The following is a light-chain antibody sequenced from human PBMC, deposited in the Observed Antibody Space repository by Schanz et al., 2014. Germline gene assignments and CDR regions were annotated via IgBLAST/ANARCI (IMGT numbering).Light chain of an antibody. Sequence: QSALTQPASVSGSPGQSITISCTATGSADGAFTYVSWYQQHPGKAPKLMIYDVSNRPSGVSNRFSGSKSGNTASLTISGLQTEDEADYYCSSYAGSNNWVFGGGTKLTVL. J-gene: IGLJ3*02. CDR2: DVS. CDR1: GSADGAFTY. CDR3: SSYAGSNNWV. V-gene: IGLV2-14*01.